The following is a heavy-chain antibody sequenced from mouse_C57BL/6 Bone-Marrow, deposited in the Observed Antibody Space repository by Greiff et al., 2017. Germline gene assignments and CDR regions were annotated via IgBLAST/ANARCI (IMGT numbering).Heavy chain of an antibody. CDR1: GYTFTSYW. V-gene: IGHV1-64*01. CDR2: IHPNSGST. J-gene: IGHJ2*01. Sequence: VQLKQPGAELVKPGASVKLSCKASGYTFTSYWMHWVKQRPGQGLEWIGMIHPNSGSTNYNEKFKRKATLTVDKSSSTAYMQLSSLTSEDSAVYDCAKSTTVLDRDYWGQGTTLTVSS. D-gene: IGHD1-1*01. CDR3: AKSTTVLDRDY.